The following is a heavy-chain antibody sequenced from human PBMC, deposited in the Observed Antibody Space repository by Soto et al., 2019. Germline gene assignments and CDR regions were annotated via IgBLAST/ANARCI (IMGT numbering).Heavy chain of an antibody. D-gene: IGHD2-21*01. Sequence: QVQLQESGPGLVKPSQTLSLTCTVSGGSTSSGGYYWSWIRQHPGKGLEWIGYIYYSGSTYYNPSLKSRVTISVDTSKNQFSLKLSSVTAADTAVYYCARAGMVVKRVNWFDPWGQGTLVTVSS. CDR3: ARAGMVVKRVNWFDP. J-gene: IGHJ5*02. CDR2: IYYSGST. CDR1: GGSTSSGGYY. V-gene: IGHV4-31*03.